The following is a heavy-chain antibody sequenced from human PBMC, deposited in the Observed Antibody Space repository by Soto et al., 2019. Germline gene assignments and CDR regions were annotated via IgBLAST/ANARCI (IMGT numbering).Heavy chain of an antibody. V-gene: IGHV3-74*01. CDR3: ASGWFGPDV. Sequence: QPGGSLRLSCAASGFTLSRRSMHWVRQALGKGLVWVSGIDNAGTDSTYADSVKGRFTSSRNNAKNMLYLQMNCLRVEATALYYFASGWFGPDVWGKGTTVTVSS. CDR2: IDNAGTDS. J-gene: IGHJ6*04. D-gene: IGHD3-10*01. CDR1: GFTLSRRS.